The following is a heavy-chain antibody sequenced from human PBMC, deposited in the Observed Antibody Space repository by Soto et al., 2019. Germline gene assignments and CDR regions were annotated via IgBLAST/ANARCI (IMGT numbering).Heavy chain of an antibody. V-gene: IGHV1-18*01. J-gene: IGHJ5*02. Sequence: QVQLVQSGGEVKKPGASVKVTCKASGYTFTNYGISWVRQAPGQGLEWMGWINVYNGNTKYAQKVQGRVTMTTDTYTSTDYMELRSLRSDDTAVYYCERGVGSGSYYNQYKWFDPWGQGTLVTVSS. CDR3: ERGVGSGSYYNQYKWFDP. CDR2: INVYNGNT. D-gene: IGHD3-10*01. CDR1: GYTFTNYG.